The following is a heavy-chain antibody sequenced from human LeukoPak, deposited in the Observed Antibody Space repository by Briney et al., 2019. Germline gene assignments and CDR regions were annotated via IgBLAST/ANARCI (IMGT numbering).Heavy chain of an antibody. V-gene: IGHV1-2*02. J-gene: IGHJ3*02. Sequence: ASVKVSCKTSGYTFTDYYTHWVRQAPGQGLEWMGWINPHSGGTYYAQKFQGRVTMTRDSSTSTAYMELSNLRSDDTAVYYCARDGPSMVRAVIPFDIWGQGTMVTVSS. CDR3: ARDGPSMVRAVIPFDI. D-gene: IGHD3-10*01. CDR1: GYTFTDYY. CDR2: INPHSGGT.